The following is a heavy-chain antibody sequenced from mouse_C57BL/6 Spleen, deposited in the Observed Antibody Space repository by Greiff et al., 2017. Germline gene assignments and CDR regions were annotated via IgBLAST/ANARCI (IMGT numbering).Heavy chain of an antibody. CDR1: GYTFTSYW. D-gene: IGHD2-5*01. CDR3: AYYSNLYAMDY. CDR2: IDPSDSYT. Sequence: VQLQQPGAELVMPGASVKLSCKASGYTFTSYWMHWVKQRPGQGLEWIGEIDPSDSYTNYNQKFKGKSTLTVDKSSSTSYMQLSSLTSEDSAVYYCAYYSNLYAMDYWGQGTSVTVSS. J-gene: IGHJ4*01. V-gene: IGHV1-69*01.